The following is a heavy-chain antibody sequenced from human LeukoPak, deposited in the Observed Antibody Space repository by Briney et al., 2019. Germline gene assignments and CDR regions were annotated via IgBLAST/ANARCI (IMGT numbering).Heavy chain of an antibody. V-gene: IGHV3-21*01. CDR3: AREHSIVGFDY. D-gene: IGHD1-26*01. J-gene: IGHJ4*02. CDR1: GFTFSSYS. CDR2: ISSSSSYI. Sequence: GGSLRLSCAASGFTFSSYSMNWVRQAPGKWLEWVSSISSSSSYIYYADSVKGRFTISRDNAKNSLYLQMNSLRAEDTAVYYCAREHSIVGFDYWGQGTLVTVSS.